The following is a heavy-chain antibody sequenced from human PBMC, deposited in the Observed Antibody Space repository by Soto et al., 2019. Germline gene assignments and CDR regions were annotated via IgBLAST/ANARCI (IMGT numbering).Heavy chain of an antibody. CDR3: AKHYGSGSYYKFPYFDY. V-gene: IGHV3-23*01. J-gene: IGHJ4*02. CDR2: ISGSGGST. D-gene: IGHD3-10*01. CDR1: GFTFSSYA. Sequence: EVQLLESGGGLVQPGGSLRLSCAASGFTFSSYAMSWVRQAPGKGLEWVSAISGSGGSTYYADSVKGRFTISRDNSKNTLYLQVNSLRAEDTAVYYCAKHYGSGSYYKFPYFDYWGQGTLVTVSS.